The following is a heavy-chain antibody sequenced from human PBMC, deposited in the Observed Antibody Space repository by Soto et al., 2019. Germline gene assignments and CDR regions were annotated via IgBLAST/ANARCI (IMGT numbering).Heavy chain of an antibody. Sequence: ASVKVSCKASGYTFTSYYMHWVRQAPGQGLEWMGIINPSGGSTSYAQKFQGRVTMTRDTSTSTVYMELSSLRSEDTAVYYCARDLNYYDSSAHAFDIWGQGTMVTVSS. V-gene: IGHV1-46*01. CDR3: ARDLNYYDSSAHAFDI. CDR1: GYTFTSYY. D-gene: IGHD3-22*01. CDR2: INPSGGST. J-gene: IGHJ3*02.